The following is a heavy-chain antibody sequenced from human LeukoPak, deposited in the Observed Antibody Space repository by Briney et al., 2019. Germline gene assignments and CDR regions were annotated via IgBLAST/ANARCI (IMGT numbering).Heavy chain of an antibody. J-gene: IGHJ4*02. CDR2: INHSGST. D-gene: IGHD5-24*01. CDR1: GGSFSGYY. V-gene: IGHV4-34*01. CDR3: ARGRSEINFDY. Sequence: PSETLSLTCAVYGGSFSGYYWSWIRQPPGKGLEWIGEINHSGSTNYNPSLKSRVTISVDTSKNQFSPKLSSVTAADTAVYYCARGRSEINFDYWGQGTLVTVSS.